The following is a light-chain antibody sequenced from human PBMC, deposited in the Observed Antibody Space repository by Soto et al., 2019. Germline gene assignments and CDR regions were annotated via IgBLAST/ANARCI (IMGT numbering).Light chain of an antibody. V-gene: IGKV3-20*01. J-gene: IGKJ1*01. Sequence: EIVLTQSPGTLSLSPGERATLSCTTSHSVDSTQLAWYQQKPGQAPRLLIYGASGRATGIPDRFGGSGSGTDFTLTISRLEPEDSAVYYCQHYGDSRTFGQGTKVEVK. CDR2: GAS. CDR3: QHYGDSRT. CDR1: HSVDSTQ.